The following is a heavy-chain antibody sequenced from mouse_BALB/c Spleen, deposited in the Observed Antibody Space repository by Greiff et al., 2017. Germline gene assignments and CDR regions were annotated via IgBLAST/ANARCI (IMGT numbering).Heavy chain of an antibody. D-gene: IGHD2-14*01. J-gene: IGHJ1*01. V-gene: IGHV1-12*01. CDR3: ARRGGNYRYDRDWYFDV. CDR1: GYTFTSYN. CDR2: IYPGNGDT. Sequence: LQQPGAELVKPGASVKMSCKASGYTFTSYNMHWVKQTPGQGLEWIGAIYPGNGDTSYNQKFKGKATLTADKSSSTAYMQLSSLTSEDSAVYYCARRGGNYRYDRDWYFDVWGAGTTVTVSS.